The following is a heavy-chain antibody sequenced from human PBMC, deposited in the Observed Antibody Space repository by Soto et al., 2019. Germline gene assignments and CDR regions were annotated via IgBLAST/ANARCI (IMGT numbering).Heavy chain of an antibody. CDR3: ARRAIITGTTPGNWFDP. J-gene: IGHJ5*02. CDR2: INHSGST. V-gene: IGHV4-34*01. CDR1: GGSFSGYY. Sequence: SETLSLTCAVYGGSFSGYYWSWIRQPPGKGLEWIGEINHSGSTNYNPSLKSRVTISVDTSKNQFSLKLSSVTAADTAVYYCARRAIITGTTPGNWFDPWGQGTLVTVSS. D-gene: IGHD1-7*01.